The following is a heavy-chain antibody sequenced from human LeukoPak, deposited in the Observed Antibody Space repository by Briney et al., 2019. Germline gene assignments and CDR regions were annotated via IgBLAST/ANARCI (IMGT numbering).Heavy chain of an antibody. CDR1: GYSISSGYY. V-gene: IGHV4-38-2*02. Sequence: SETLSLTCTVSGYSISSGYYWGWIRQPPGKGLEWIGSISHSGSTYYNPSLKSRVTISVDTSKNQFSLKLSSVTAADTAVYYCARDVPVVVPAAMPMDVWGKGTTVTVSS. J-gene: IGHJ6*04. CDR2: ISHSGST. CDR3: ARDVPVVVPAAMPMDV. D-gene: IGHD2-2*01.